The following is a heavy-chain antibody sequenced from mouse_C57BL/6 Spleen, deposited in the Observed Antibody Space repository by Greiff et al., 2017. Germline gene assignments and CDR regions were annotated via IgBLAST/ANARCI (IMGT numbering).Heavy chain of an antibody. V-gene: IGHV2-6-1*01. D-gene: IGHD2-1*01. Sequence: QVQLKESGPGLVAPSQSLSITCTVSGFSLTSYGVHWVRQPPGKVLEWLVVIWSDGSTTYNSALKSRLSISKDNSKSQVFLKMNSLQTDDTAMYYCARQGDGNYATYFDVWGTGTTVTVSS. CDR3: ARQGDGNYATYFDV. CDR2: IWSDGST. CDR1: GFSLTSYG. J-gene: IGHJ1*03.